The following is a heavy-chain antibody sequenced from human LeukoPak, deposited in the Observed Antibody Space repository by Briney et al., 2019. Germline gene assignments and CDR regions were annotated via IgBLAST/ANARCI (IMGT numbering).Heavy chain of an antibody. CDR1: GYTFTSYG. Sequence: GSVKVSCKAPGYTFTSYGISWVRQAPGQGLEWMGWISAYNGNTNYAQKLQGRVTMTTDTSTSTAYMELRSLRSDDTAVYYCARFRITIFGVVIGNWFDPWGQGTLVTVSS. V-gene: IGHV1-18*01. CDR2: ISAYNGNT. J-gene: IGHJ5*02. D-gene: IGHD3-3*01. CDR3: ARFRITIFGVVIGNWFDP.